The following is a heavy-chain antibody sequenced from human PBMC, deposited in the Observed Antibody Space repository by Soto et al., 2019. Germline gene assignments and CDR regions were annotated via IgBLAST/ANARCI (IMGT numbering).Heavy chain of an antibody. V-gene: IGHV3-23*01. D-gene: IGHD1-1*01. J-gene: IGHJ6*02. CDR3: AGNRYYYYGMDV. Sequence: HPGGSLRLSCAASGFTFSSCAMSWVRQAPGKGLEWVSAISGSGGSTYYADSVKGRFTISRDNSKNTLYLQMNSLRAEDTAVYYCAGNRYYYYGMDVWGQGTTVTVSS. CDR2: ISGSGGST. CDR1: GFTFSSCA.